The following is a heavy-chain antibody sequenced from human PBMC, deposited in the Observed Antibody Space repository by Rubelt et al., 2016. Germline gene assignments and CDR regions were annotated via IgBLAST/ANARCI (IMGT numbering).Heavy chain of an antibody. Sequence: QVQLVESGGGVVQPGGSLRISCAASGFTFGHYGIHWVRQAPGKGLEWVAFIRYDRSINSYADSVKGRFTISRDKSKNTLYLEMNSRRAEDTAMYYCAKAQEFDMWGKGTMVTVSS. V-gene: IGHV3-30*02. CDR2: IRYDRSIN. D-gene: IGHD3-10*01. CDR1: GFTFGHYG. CDR3: AKAQEFDM. J-gene: IGHJ3*02.